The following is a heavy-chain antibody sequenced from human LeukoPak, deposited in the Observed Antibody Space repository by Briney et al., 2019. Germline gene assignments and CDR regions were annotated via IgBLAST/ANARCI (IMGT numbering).Heavy chain of an antibody. CDR1: GFTLSRSA. CDR2: ISGSGGNT. CDR3: AKSGSGKVDY. J-gene: IGHJ4*02. D-gene: IGHD3-10*01. Sequence: GGSLRLSCAASGFTLSRSAMSWVRQAPGKGLEWVSNISGSGGNTYYADSVKGRFTVSRDNSKNTLFLQINSLRAEDTAIYYCAKSGSGKVDYWGQGTLVTVSS. V-gene: IGHV3-23*01.